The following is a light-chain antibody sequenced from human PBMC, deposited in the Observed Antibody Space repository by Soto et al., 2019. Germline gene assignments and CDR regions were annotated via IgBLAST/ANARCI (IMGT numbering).Light chain of an antibody. CDR2: GAS. Sequence: ETVLTQSPATLSLSPGESATLSCRASQSVSTYLAWYQQKPGQAPRLLIYGASTRATDIPARFSGSGSGTEFTLTISSLQSEDFAVYYCQQYHHWPPITFGQGTRLEIK. V-gene: IGKV3-15*01. CDR1: QSVSTY. CDR3: QQYHHWPPIT. J-gene: IGKJ5*01.